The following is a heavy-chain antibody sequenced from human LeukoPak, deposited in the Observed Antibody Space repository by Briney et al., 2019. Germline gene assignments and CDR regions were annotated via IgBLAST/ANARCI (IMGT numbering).Heavy chain of an antibody. CDR1: GGSISSSSYY. CDR2: IYYSGST. CDR3: AREDYYDSSGYYLDC. Sequence: PSETLSLTCTVSGGSISSSSYYWGWIRQPPGKGLEWIRSIYYSGSTYYNPSLKSRVTISVDTSKNQFSLKLSSVTAADTAVYYCAREDYYDSSGYYLDCWGQGTLVTVSS. J-gene: IGHJ4*02. V-gene: IGHV4-39*07. D-gene: IGHD3-22*01.